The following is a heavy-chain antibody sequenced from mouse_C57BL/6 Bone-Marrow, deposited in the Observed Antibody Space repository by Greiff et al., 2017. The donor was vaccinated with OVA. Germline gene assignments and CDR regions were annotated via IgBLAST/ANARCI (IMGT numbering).Heavy chain of an antibody. J-gene: IGHJ2*01. CDR2: INPSTGGT. D-gene: IGHD1-1*01. CDR3: ARKTTVVAPYFDY. CDR1: GYTFTSYW. Sequence: QVQLQQPGTDLVKPGASVKLSCKASGYTFTSYWMHWVKQRPGPGLEWIGNINPSTGGTNYNEKFKSKATLTVDKSSSTAYMQLSSLTSEDSAVYYGARKTTVVAPYFDYWGQGTTRTVSS. V-gene: IGHV1-53*01.